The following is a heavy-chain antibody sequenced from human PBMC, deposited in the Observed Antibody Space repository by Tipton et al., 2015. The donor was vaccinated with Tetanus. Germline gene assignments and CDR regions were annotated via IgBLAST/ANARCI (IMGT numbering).Heavy chain of an antibody. CDR2: IYANGAT. Sequence: SLRLSCAVSGFTVSNSHTSWVRQAPGKGLECVSMIYANGATSCADSVKGRFSISRDNSKNIVFLQMNALRVEDTAVYYCLGHGGYSSWGQGTLVTVSS. CDR3: LGHGGYSS. D-gene: IGHD5-12*01. V-gene: IGHV3-53*01. CDR1: GFTVSNSH. J-gene: IGHJ5*02.